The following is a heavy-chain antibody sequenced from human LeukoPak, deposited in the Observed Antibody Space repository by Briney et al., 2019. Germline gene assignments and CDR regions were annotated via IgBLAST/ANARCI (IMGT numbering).Heavy chain of an antibody. V-gene: IGHV4-34*01. Sequence: SETLSLTCAVYGGSFSGYYWSWIRQSPGKGLEWIGEINHSGSTNYNPSLKSRVTISVDTSKNQFSLKLSSVTAADTAVYYCARTYDSSGYYYAFDYWGQGTLVTVSS. CDR3: ARTYDSSGYYYAFDY. CDR1: GGSFSGYY. D-gene: IGHD3-22*01. CDR2: INHSGST. J-gene: IGHJ4*02.